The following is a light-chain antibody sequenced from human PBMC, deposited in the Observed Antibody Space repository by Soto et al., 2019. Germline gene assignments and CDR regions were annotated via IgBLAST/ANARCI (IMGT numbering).Light chain of an antibody. CDR1: SGHSCYA. CDR2: LNSDGSH. V-gene: IGLV4-69*01. Sequence: QLVLTQSPSASASLGASVKLTCTLSSGHSCYAIAWHQQQPEKGPRYLMKLNSDGSHSKGDGIPDRFSGSSSGAERYLTISSLQSEDEADYYCQTWGTGIRVFGTGTKVTVL. J-gene: IGLJ1*01. CDR3: QTWGTGIRV.